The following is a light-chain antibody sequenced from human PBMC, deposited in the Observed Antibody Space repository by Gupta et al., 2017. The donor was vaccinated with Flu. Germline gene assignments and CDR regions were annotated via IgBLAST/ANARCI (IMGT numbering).Light chain of an antibody. Sequence: SITISCTGASSDVGGYNYVSWYQQHPDKAPKVIIYDVNNRPSGVSNRFSGSKSGNTASLTISGLQAEDEADYYCSSYASTNKVVFGGGTKLTVL. CDR1: SSDVGGYNY. V-gene: IGLV2-14*03. CDR2: DVN. J-gene: IGLJ2*01. CDR3: SSYASTNKVV.